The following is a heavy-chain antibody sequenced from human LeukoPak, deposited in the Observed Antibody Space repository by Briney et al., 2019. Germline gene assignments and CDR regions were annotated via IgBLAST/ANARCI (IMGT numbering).Heavy chain of an antibody. D-gene: IGHD5-12*01. J-gene: IGHJ6*03. V-gene: IGHV3-30*02. CDR2: IRYDGSNK. CDR3: ANLRSPGNDGYDFCYYYYMDV. CDR1: GFTFSSYG. Sequence: GGSLRLSCAASGFTFSSYGMHWVRQAPGKGLEWVAFIRYDGSNKYYADSVKGRFTISRDNSKNTLYLQMNSLRAEDTAVYYCANLRSPGNDGYDFCYYYYMDVWGKGTTVTVSS.